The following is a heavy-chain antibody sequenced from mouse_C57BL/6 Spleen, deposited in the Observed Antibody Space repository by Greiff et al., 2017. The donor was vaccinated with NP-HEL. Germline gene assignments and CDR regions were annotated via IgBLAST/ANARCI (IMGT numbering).Heavy chain of an antibody. CDR3: ARRGSTMVSMDY. V-gene: IGHV5-9*01. J-gene: IGHJ4*01. CDR2: ISGGGGNT. Sequence: EVMLVESGGGLVKPGGSLKLSCAASGFTFSSYTMSWVRQTPEKRLEWVATISGGGGNTYYPDSVKGRFTISRDNAKNTLYLQMSSLRSEDTALYYCARRGSTMVSMDYWGQGTSVTVSS. CDR1: GFTFSSYT. D-gene: IGHD2-2*01.